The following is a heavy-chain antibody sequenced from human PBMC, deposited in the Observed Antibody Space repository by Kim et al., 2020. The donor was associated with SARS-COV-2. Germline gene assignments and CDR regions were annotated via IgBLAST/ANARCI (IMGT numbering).Heavy chain of an antibody. V-gene: IGHV3-23*01. D-gene: IGHD5-18*01. CDR2: ISGSGGST. J-gene: IGHJ4*02. Sequence: GGSLRLSCAASGFTFSSYAMSWVRQAQGKGMEWVSAISGSGGSTYYEDSVKGRFTISRDNSKNTLYMQMNSLRAGDTAVYDCAKINPDSYGYGYWGQGTLVTVSS. CDR1: GFTFSSYA. CDR3: AKINPDSYGYGY.